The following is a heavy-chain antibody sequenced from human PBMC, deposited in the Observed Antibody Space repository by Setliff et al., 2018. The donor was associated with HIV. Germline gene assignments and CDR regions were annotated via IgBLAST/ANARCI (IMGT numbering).Heavy chain of an antibody. CDR2: IKSKAYGETK. CDR3: TRVEYNYDRGAYMGSAF. J-gene: IGHJ4*02. Sequence: GGSLRLSCTTSGFTFGDYGLSWVRQAPGKGLEWISFIKSKAYGETKEYAASVKGRFTISRDDFQSIVNLQMDSLKTEDTGVYWCTRVEYNYDRGAYMGSAFWGQGTQVTVSS. V-gene: IGHV3-49*04. CDR1: GFTFGDYG. D-gene: IGHD3-16*01.